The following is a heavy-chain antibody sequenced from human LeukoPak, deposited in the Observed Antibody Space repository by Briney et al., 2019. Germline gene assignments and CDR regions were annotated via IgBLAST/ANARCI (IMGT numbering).Heavy chain of an antibody. CDR3: ARVPYYYGSGSYCDY. D-gene: IGHD3-10*01. Sequence: SETLSLTCTVSGGSISSYYWSWIRQPPGKGLGWIGYIYYSGSTNYNPSLKSRVTISVDTSKNQFSLKLSSVTAADTAVYYCARVPYYYGSGSYCDYWGQGTLVTVSS. J-gene: IGHJ4*02. CDR1: GGSISSYY. V-gene: IGHV4-59*12. CDR2: IYYSGST.